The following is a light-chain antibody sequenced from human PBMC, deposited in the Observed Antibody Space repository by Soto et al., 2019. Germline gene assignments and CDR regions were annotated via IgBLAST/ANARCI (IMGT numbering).Light chain of an antibody. CDR2: DAS. V-gene: IGKV3-11*01. CDR1: QSVSSY. Sequence: ESVLTQAAATLSLSTGERATLSCRASQSVSSYLAWYQQKPGQAPRLLIYDASNRATGIPARFSGSGSGTDFTLTISSLEPEDFAVYYCQQRSNWPRTFRQGTKVDIK. CDR3: QQRSNWPRT. J-gene: IGKJ1*01.